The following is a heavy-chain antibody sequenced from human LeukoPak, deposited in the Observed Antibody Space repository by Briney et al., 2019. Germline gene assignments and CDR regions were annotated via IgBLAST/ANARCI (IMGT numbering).Heavy chain of an antibody. D-gene: IGHD1-26*01. CDR3: ARYLNSGPEDF. J-gene: IGHJ4*02. Sequence: GGSLRLSCAATGFTFSNYWMSWFRQAPGKGLEWVANIKYDGREKQYVDSVKGRFTISRDNAKNSLFLQMNSLRAEDTAVYYCARYLNSGPEDFWGQGTLVTVSS. V-gene: IGHV3-7*01. CDR1: GFTFSNYW. CDR2: IKYDGREK.